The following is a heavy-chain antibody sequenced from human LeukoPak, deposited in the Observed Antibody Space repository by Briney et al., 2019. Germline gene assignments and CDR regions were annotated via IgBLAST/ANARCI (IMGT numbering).Heavy chain of an antibody. V-gene: IGHV3-74*01. CDR1: GFTFSNYW. J-gene: IGHJ4*02. CDR3: ARDRKSGESSEIDF. CDR2: INRDGSTT. D-gene: IGHD3-10*01. Sequence: GGSLRLSCAASGFTFSNYWVHWVRQAPGKGLVWVSRINRDGSTTNYADSVKGRFTVSRDNAKNTLNLQMNSLRAEDAAVYYCARDRKSGESSEIDFWGQGTLVTVSS.